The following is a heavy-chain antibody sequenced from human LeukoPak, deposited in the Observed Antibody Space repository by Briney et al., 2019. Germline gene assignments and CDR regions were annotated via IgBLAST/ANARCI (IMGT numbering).Heavy chain of an antibody. D-gene: IGHD1-26*01. CDR2: IRYDGSNK. CDR3: AKGWASGSYFVDY. CDR1: GFTFSSYG. V-gene: IGHV3-30*02. Sequence: PGGSLRLSCAASGFTFSSYGMHWVRQAPGKGLEWVAFIRYDGSNKYYADSVKGRFTISRDDSKNTLYLQMNSLRAEDTAVYYCAKGWASGSYFVDYWGQGTLVTVSS. J-gene: IGHJ4*02.